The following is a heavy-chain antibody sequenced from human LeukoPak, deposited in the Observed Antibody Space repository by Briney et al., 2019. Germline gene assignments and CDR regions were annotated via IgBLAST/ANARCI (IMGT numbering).Heavy chain of an antibody. CDR1: GFTVSSNY. CDR2: IYSGGST. J-gene: IGHJ4*02. V-gene: IGHV3-53*01. CDR3: ARDSQQLGHFDY. D-gene: IGHD6-13*01. Sequence: GGSLRLSCAASGFTVSSNYMSWVRQAPGKGLEWVSVIYSGGSTYYADSVKGRSTISRDNSKNTLYLQMNSLRAEDTAVYYCARDSQQLGHFDYWGQGTLVTVSS.